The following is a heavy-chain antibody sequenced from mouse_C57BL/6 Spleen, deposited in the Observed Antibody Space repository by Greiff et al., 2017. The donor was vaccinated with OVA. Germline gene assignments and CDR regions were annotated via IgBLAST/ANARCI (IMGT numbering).Heavy chain of an antibody. D-gene: IGHD1-1*01. CDR3: ARTNGSSSYWYFDG. CDR2: ISSGSSTI. V-gene: IGHV5-17*01. J-gene: IGHJ1*03. Sequence: EVQLVESGGGLVKPGGSLKLSCAASGFTFSDYGMHWVRQAPEKGLEWVAYISSGSSTIYYADTVKGRFTISRDNAKNTLFLQMTSLRSEDTAMCYCARTNGSSSYWYFDGWGTGTTVTVSS. CDR1: GFTFSDYG.